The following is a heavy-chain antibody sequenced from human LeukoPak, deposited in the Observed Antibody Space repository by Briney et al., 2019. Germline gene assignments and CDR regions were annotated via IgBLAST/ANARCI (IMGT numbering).Heavy chain of an antibody. CDR3: AKDGRQGAYDV. CDR1: GFTFSSYS. CDR2: IKQDGSEK. J-gene: IGHJ3*01. D-gene: IGHD2-21*01. V-gene: IGHV3-7*03. Sequence: GGSLRLSCAASGFTFSSYSMNWVRQAPGKGLEWVANIKQDGSEKHYVDSVKGRFTISRDNTKNSLYLQMNSLTTEDTAFYYCAKDGRQGAYDVWGQGTLVTVS.